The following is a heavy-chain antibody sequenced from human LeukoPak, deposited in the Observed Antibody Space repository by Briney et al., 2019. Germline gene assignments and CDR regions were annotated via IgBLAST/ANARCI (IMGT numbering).Heavy chain of an antibody. CDR3: AKPEGEVVTPYDAFDI. CDR1: GFTFSSYA. Sequence: GGSLRLSCAVSGFTFSSYAMSWVRQAPGKGLEWVSAISGSGGSTYYADSVKGRFTISRDNSKNTLYLQMNSLRAEDTAVYYCAKPEGEVVTPYDAFDIWGQGTMVTVSS. CDR2: ISGSGGST. D-gene: IGHD2-15*01. V-gene: IGHV3-23*01. J-gene: IGHJ3*02.